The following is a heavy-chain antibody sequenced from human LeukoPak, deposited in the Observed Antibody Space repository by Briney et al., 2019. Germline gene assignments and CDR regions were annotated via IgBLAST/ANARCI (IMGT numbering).Heavy chain of an antibody. CDR3: ARGSDTGLAY. Sequence: SETLSLTCAVYGVSFSGYYWTWIRQPPGKGLEWIGEIDRGGSTNYNPALKSRLTISVDTSKNQFSLKLSSVTAADTAVYYCARGSDTGLAYWGEATVVIVSS. J-gene: IGHJ4*02. D-gene: IGHD1-1*01. CDR1: GVSFSGYY. V-gene: IGHV4-34*01. CDR2: IDRGGST.